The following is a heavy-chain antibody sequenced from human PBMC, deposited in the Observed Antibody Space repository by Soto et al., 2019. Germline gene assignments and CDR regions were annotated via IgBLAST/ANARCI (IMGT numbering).Heavy chain of an antibody. CDR1: GGSITSGNSYS. V-gene: IGHV4-30-2*01. CDR2: ISHTGST. Sequence: SLTCAVSGGSITSGNSYSWSWIRQPPGKGLEWIGSISHTGSTSYNPSLKSRLTMSVDKSKNQFPLRLSSVTAADMAVYYCARAVAPYFGTWFDPWGQGILVTVSS. D-gene: IGHD3-10*01. J-gene: IGHJ5*02. CDR3: ARAVAPYFGTWFDP.